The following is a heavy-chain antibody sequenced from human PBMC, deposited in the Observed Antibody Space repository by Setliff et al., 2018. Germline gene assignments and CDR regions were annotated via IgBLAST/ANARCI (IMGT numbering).Heavy chain of an antibody. D-gene: IGHD1-26*01. CDR1: GYTFTDYY. CDR3: ARDLLYSGSYFGYYYGMDV. J-gene: IGHJ6*02. V-gene: IGHV1-2*04. CDR2: INPDSGGT. Sequence: ASVKVSCKASGYTFTDYYIHWVRQAPGQGLEWMGRINPDSGGTNYAQKFQGWVTMTRDTSISTAYMEPSRLRSDDTAVYYCARDLLYSGSYFGYYYGMDVWGQGTTVTVSS.